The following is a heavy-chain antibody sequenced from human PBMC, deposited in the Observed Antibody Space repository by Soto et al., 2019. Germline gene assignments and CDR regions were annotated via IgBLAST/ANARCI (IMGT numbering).Heavy chain of an antibody. CDR1: VFTFSDYA. CDR3: AKEPVGALYYGMDV. Sequence: GGPLRLACAASVFTFSDYAMTWVRQAPGKGLEWLSTLSGSGISTYDADFVKGRFTISRDNSKNMLYLQMNSLRAEDTGIYYCAKEPVGALYYGMDVWGQGTTVTVSS. J-gene: IGHJ6*02. D-gene: IGHD2-15*01. CDR2: LSGSGIST. V-gene: IGHV3-23*01.